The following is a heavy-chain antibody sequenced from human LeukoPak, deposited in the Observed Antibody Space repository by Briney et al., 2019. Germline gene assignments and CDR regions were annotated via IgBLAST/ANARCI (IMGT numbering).Heavy chain of an antibody. V-gene: IGHV3-11*01. CDR3: ARRSLTTGGHAFDV. CDR1: GFTFSDHN. D-gene: IGHD1-1*01. J-gene: IGHJ3*01. CDR2: MSGSGI. Sequence: GASLRLSCAATGFTFSDHNMGWMRQAQGKGLEWTSYMSGSGIYYADSVKGRFTISRDNAKNSLYLQMSSLRAEDSAVYFCARRSLTTGGHAFDVWGQGTLVTVSS.